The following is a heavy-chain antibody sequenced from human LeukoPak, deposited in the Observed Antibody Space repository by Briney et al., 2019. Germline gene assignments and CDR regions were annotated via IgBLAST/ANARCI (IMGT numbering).Heavy chain of an antibody. J-gene: IGHJ3*02. V-gene: IGHV1-18*01. Sequence: ASVKVSCKASGYTFASYSITWVRPAPGQGLEWLGWNNPIHAQNLQGRVTMTTDTSTSTAYMEVRGLTSDDTAVYYCARDFSNYYDSSGAHDAFDIWGQGTMVTVSS. D-gene: IGHD3-22*01. CDR2: NNP. CDR3: ARDFSNYYDSSGAHDAFDI. CDR1: GYTFASYS.